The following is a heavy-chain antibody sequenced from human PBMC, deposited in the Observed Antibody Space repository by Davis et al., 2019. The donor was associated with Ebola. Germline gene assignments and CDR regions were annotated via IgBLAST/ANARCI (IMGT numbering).Heavy chain of an antibody. CDR3: ARDFDGGNYYFDY. V-gene: IGHV1-69*13. J-gene: IGHJ4*02. CDR2: IIPIFGTQ. D-gene: IGHD3-9*01. CDR1: GGSFSSHP. Sequence: SVKVSCKTSGGSFSSHPISWVRQAPRQGLEWMGGIIPIFGTQHYAQKFQGRITITADASTSTAYMELSSLRSEDTATYFCARDFDGGNYYFDYWGPGTPVTVSS.